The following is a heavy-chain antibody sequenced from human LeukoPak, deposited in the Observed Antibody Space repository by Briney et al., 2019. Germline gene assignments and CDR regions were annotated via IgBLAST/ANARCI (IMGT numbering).Heavy chain of an antibody. CDR3: VRDNLENQWLERSY. D-gene: IGHD6-19*01. J-gene: IGHJ4*02. CDR1: GLTFSSSW. V-gene: IGHV3-48*01. CDR2: ISATSTTI. Sequence: PGGSLRLSCAVSGLTFSSSWMDWVRQAPGKGPEWVSQISATSTTIKYADFVKGRFTISRGNAKNSLNLQMNSLRADDTAVYYCVRDNLENQWLERSYWGQGALVTVSS.